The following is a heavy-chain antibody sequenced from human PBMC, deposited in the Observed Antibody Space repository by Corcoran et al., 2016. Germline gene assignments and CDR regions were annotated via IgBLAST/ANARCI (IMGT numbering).Heavy chain of an antibody. CDR2: INHSGST. CDR1: GGSFSGYY. V-gene: IGHV4-34*01. J-gene: IGHJ4*02. D-gene: IGHD1-26*01. CDR3: ARGSSGSPFDY. Sequence: EQLQQWGAGLLKPSETLSLTCAVYGGSFSGYYWSWIRQPPGKGLEWIGEINHSGSTNYNPSLKSRVTISVDTSKNQFSLKLSSVTAADTAVYYCARGSSGSPFDYWGQGTLVTVSS.